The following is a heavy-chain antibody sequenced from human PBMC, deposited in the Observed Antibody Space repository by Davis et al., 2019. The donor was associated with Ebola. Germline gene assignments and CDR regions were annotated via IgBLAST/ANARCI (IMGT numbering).Heavy chain of an antibody. J-gene: IGHJ4*02. D-gene: IGHD6-25*01. V-gene: IGHV3-72*01. CDR3: AKAGSSGWRDFDY. CDR1: GFTFSSYG. Sequence: GESLKISCAASGFTFSSYGMDWVRQAPGKGLEWLGRTRNKANGYTTEYAASVKGRFTVSRDDSKNSLYLQMNTLGTEDTAVYYCAKAGSSGWRDFDYWGQGTLVTVSS. CDR2: TRNKANGYTT.